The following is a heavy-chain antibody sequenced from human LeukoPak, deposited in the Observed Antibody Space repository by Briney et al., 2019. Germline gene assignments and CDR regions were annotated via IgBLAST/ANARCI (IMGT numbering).Heavy chain of an antibody. J-gene: IGHJ4*02. CDR1: GFTFSSYG. D-gene: IGHD6-19*01. CDR3: ARSGWMAQNDY. Sequence: GGSLRLSCAASGFTFSSYGMHWVRQAPGKGLEWVAVISNDGSNKYYADSVKGRFTISRDNSKNTVYLQMNSLRGEDTAVYYCARSGWMAQNDYWGQGTLVTVSS. V-gene: IGHV3-30*19. CDR2: ISNDGSNK.